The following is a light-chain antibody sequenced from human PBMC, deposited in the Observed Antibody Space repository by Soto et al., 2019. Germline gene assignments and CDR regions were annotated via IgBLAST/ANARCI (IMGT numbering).Light chain of an antibody. CDR3: QQYYSTPWT. V-gene: IGKV4-1*01. Sequence: DIVMTQSPDSLAVSLGERATINCKSSQNVLYSSNNKNYLAWYQQKLGQPPKLLIRWASTRESGVPDRFSGSGSGTDFTLTISSLQAEDVAVYYCQQYYSTPWTSGQGTKVDIK. CDR1: QNVLYSSNNKNY. CDR2: WAS. J-gene: IGKJ1*01.